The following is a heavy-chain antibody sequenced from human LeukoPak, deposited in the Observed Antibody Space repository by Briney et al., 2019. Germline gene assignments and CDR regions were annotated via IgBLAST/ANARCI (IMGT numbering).Heavy chain of an antibody. Sequence: ASVKVSCKASGYTFTGYYMHWVRQAPGQGLEWMGWINSNSGDTNYAQKFQGRVTMTRDTSITTVYIELSSLRSDGTAMFYCARNDFWTGYYEVWGQGTLVTVSS. J-gene: IGHJ4*02. CDR1: GYTFTGYY. CDR3: ARNDFWTGYYEV. CDR2: INSNSGDT. V-gene: IGHV1-2*02. D-gene: IGHD3/OR15-3a*01.